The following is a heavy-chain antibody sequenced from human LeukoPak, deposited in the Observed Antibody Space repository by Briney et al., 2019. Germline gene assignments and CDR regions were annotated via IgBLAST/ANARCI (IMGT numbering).Heavy chain of an antibody. CDR1: GFTFTDEY. J-gene: IGHJ4*02. V-gene: IGHV1-2*02. Sequence: GASVKVSCKSSGFTFTDEYIHWVRQAPGQGLEWMGWINPYSGAINYAQKFQGRVTLTRDTSISTAYMELSRLTSGDTAMYYCARDPKSQLLLDYWGQGTLVTVSS. CDR2: INPYSGAI. CDR3: ARDPKSQLLLDY. D-gene: IGHD2-2*01.